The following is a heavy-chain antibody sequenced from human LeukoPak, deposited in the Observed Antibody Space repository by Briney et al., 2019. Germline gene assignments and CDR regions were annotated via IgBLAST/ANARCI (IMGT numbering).Heavy chain of an antibody. Sequence: ASVKVSCKASGYTFTSYGISWVRQAPGQGLEWMGWISAYNGNTNYAQKLQGRVTMTTDTSTSTAYMELRSPRSDDTAVYYCARGHTVLLWFGELLTLDYWGQGTLVTVSS. V-gene: IGHV1-18*01. J-gene: IGHJ4*02. CDR3: ARGHTVLLWFGELLTLDY. CDR2: ISAYNGNT. D-gene: IGHD3-10*01. CDR1: GYTFTSYG.